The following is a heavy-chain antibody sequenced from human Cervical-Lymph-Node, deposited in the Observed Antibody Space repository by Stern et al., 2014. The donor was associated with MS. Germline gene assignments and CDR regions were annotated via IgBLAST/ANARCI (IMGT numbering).Heavy chain of an antibody. D-gene: IGHD3-9*01. J-gene: IGHJ4*02. CDR3: ARDALRAGYSDLGY. CDR2: IIPMLGLT. V-gene: IGHV1-69*09. CDR1: GGTFSSYT. Sequence: QVQLVESGAEVKKPGSSIKVSCKASGGTFSSYTVTWVRQAPGQGLEWMGRIIPMLGLTNYGDNFEDRVTFTADTSTSTAYMELRGLRSEDTAVYYCARDALRAGYSDLGYWGQGSLVTVSS.